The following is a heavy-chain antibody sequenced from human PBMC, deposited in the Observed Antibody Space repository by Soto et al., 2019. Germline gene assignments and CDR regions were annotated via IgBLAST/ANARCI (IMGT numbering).Heavy chain of an antibody. J-gene: IGHJ4*02. Sequence: KTGGSLRLSSAASGFTFTRYSMNWVRQAPGKGLEWVSSISSTTNYIYYGDSMKGRFTISRDNAKNSLYLEMNSLRAEDTGVYYCARESEDLTSNFDYWGQGTLVTVSS. CDR2: ISSTTNYI. CDR1: GFTFTRYS. V-gene: IGHV3-21*06. CDR3: ARESEDLTSNFDY.